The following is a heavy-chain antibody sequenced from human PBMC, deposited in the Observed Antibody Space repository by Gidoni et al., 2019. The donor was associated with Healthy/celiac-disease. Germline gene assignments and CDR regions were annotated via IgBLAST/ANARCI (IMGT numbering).Heavy chain of an antibody. CDR3: ANHDPQSPYYYYGMDV. V-gene: IGHV3-23*04. Sequence: EVQLVESGGGLVQPGGSLRLSCAASGFTFSSYAMSWVRQAPGKGLEWVSAISGSGGSTYYADSVKGRFTISRDNSKNTLYLQMNSLRAEDTAVYYCANHDPQSPYYYYGMDVWGQGTTVTVSS. CDR1: GFTFSSYA. J-gene: IGHJ6*02. CDR2: ISGSGGST.